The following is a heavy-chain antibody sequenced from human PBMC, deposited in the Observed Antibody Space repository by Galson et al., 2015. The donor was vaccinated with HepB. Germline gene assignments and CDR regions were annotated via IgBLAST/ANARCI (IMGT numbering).Heavy chain of an antibody. CDR1: GYTFTSYG. CDR3: ARDQGPSDFDWLLLYYYYYGMDV. CDR2: ISAYNGNT. V-gene: IGHV1-18*01. J-gene: IGHJ6*02. D-gene: IGHD3-9*01. Sequence: SVKVSCKASGYTFTSYGISWVRQAPGQGLEWMGWISAYNGNTNYAQKLQGRVTMTTDTSTSTAYMELRSLRSDDTAVYYCARDQGPSDFDWLLLYYYYYGMDVWGQGTTVTVSS.